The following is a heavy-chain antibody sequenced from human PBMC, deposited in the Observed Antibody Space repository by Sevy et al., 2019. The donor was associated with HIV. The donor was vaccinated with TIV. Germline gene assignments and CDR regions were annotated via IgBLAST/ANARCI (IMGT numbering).Heavy chain of an antibody. Sequence: GGSLRLSCAASGFTFSSYSMNWVRQAPGKGLEWVSSISSSSSYIYYADSVKGRFTISRVNAKNSLYLQMNSLRAEDTAVYYCARVGRADAFDIWGQGTMVTVSS. J-gene: IGHJ3*02. CDR1: GFTFSSYS. V-gene: IGHV3-21*03. CDR3: ARVGRADAFDI. CDR2: ISSSSSYI.